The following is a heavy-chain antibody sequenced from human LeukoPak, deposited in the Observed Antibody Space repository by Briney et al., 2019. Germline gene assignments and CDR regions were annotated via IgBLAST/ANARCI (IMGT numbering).Heavy chain of an antibody. CDR2: ISGSGGST. CDR3: AKDNYYDSSGYQEPYYFDY. J-gene: IGHJ4*02. V-gene: IGHV3-23*01. D-gene: IGHD3-22*01. Sequence: PGVSLRLSCAASGFTFSSYAMSWVRQAPGKGLEWVSAISGSGGSTYYADSVKGRFTISRDNSKNTLYLQMNSLRAEDTAVYYCAKDNYYDSSGYQEPYYFDYWGQGTLVTVSS. CDR1: GFTFSSYA.